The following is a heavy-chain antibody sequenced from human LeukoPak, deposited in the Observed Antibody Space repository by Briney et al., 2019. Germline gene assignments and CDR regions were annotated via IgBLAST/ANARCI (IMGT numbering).Heavy chain of an antibody. CDR1: GFTFSSYS. V-gene: IGHV3-66*01. J-gene: IGHJ4*02. D-gene: IGHD3-9*01. Sequence: PGGSLRLSCAASGFTFSSYSMSWVRQAPGKGLEWVSVIYSGGSTYYADSVKGRFTISRDNSKNTLYLQMNSLRAEDTAVYYCARSYYDILTGHVGLYYFDYWGQGTLVTVSS. CDR2: IYSGGST. CDR3: ARSYYDILTGHVGLYYFDY.